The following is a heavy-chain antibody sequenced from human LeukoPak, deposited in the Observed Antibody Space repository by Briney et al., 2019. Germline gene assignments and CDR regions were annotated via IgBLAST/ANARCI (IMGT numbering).Heavy chain of an antibody. V-gene: IGHV3-7*01. CDR1: GFTFSSYW. D-gene: IGHD6-13*01. CDR3: ARAYSSSWFDYFDY. Sequence: GGSLRLSCAASGFTFSSYWMSWVRQAPGKGLEWVANIKQDGSEKYYVDSVKGRFTISRDNAKNSLYLQMNSLRAEDTAVYYCARAYSSSWFDYFDYWGQGTLVTVSS. J-gene: IGHJ4*02. CDR2: IKQDGSEK.